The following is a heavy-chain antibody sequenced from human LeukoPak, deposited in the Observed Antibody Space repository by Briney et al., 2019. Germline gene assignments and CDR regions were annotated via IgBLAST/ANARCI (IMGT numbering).Heavy chain of an antibody. CDR3: ARVGSSSSFDY. D-gene: IGHD6-6*01. Sequence: GASVKVSCKASGYTFTSYGISWVRQAPGQGLEWMGGIIPIFGTANYAQKFQGRVTITADESTSTAYMELSSLRSEDTAVYYCARVGSSSSFDYWGQGTLVTVSS. V-gene: IGHV1-69*13. CDR2: IIPIFGTA. CDR1: GYTFTSYG. J-gene: IGHJ4*02.